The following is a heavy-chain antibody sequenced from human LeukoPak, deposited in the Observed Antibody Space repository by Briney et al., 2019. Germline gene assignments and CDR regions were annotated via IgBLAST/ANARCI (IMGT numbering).Heavy chain of an antibody. V-gene: IGHV1-2*02. Sequence: GASVTVSCKASGYTFSAYYMHWVRQAPGQGLEWMGWINPNSGGTNYAQKFQGRVTMTRDTSISTAYMELSRLRSDDTAVYYCARARTGDYSNFDYWGQGTLVTVSS. CDR2: INPNSGGT. J-gene: IGHJ4*02. CDR3: ARARTGDYSNFDY. D-gene: IGHD4-17*01. CDR1: GYTFSAYY.